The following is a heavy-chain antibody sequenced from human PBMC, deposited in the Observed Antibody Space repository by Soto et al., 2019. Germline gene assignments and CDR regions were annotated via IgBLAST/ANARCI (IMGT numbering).Heavy chain of an antibody. J-gene: IGHJ4*02. CDR3: ARENYYDSSGYPGY. D-gene: IGHD3-22*01. V-gene: IGHV3-7*01. CDR1: GFTFSSYW. CDR2: IKQDGSEK. Sequence: GGSLRLSCAASGFTFSSYWMSWVRQAPGKGLEWVANIKQDGSEKYYVDSVKGRFIISRDNAKNSLYLQMNSLRAEDTAVYYCARENYYDSSGYPGYWGQGTLVTVSS.